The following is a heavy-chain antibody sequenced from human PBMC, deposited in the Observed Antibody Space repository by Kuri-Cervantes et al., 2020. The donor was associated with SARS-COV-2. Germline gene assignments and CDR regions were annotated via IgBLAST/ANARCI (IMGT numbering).Heavy chain of an antibody. V-gene: IGHV3-74*01. Sequence: GVSLRLSCAASGFTFSGHWIHSVHQAPGKGLVWVSRINPDGSYTNNADSVKGRFTLSRDNAKNMLFLQINSLRAEDTAVYYCVRDGDHWNFDYWGQGTLVTVSS. CDR1: GFTFSGHW. J-gene: IGHJ4*02. CDR3: VRDGDHWNFDY. D-gene: IGHD1-1*01. CDR2: INPDGSYT.